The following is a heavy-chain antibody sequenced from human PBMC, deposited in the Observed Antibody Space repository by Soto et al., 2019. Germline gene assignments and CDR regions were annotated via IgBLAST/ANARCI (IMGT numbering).Heavy chain of an antibody. CDR2: ISSSSSYI. J-gene: IGHJ6*03. Sequence: GGSLRLSCAASGFTFSSYSMNWVRQAPGKGLEWVSSISSSSSYIYYADSVEGRFTISRDNAKNSLYLQMNSLRAEDTAVYYFARVGTGYYNYYYYYYMDVWGKGTTVTVSS. CDR3: ARVGTGYYNYYYYYYMDV. D-gene: IGHD3-9*01. V-gene: IGHV3-21*01. CDR1: GFTFSSYS.